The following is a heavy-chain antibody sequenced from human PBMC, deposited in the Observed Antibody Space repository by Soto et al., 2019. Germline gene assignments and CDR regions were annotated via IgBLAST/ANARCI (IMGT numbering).Heavy chain of an antibody. J-gene: IGHJ6*02. CDR2: IKSKTDGGTT. D-gene: IGHD3-3*01. CDR3: TTGRRYYDFWTTPSALGMDV. Sequence: EVQLVESGGGLVKPGGSLRLSCAASGFTFSNAWMNWVRQAPGKGLEWVGRIKSKTDGGTTDYAAPVKGRFTISRDDSKNTLYLQMNSLKTEDPAVYYCTTGRRYYDFWTTPSALGMDVWGQGTTVTVSS. V-gene: IGHV3-15*07. CDR1: GFTFSNAW.